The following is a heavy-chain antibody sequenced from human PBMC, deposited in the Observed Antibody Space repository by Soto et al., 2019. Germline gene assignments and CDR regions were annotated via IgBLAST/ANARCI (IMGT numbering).Heavy chain of an antibody. CDR3: ARLRPITMIGSWFDP. D-gene: IGHD3-22*01. CDR1: GGSISGSSYY. CDR2: IYYSGST. Sequence: SETLSLTCTVSGGSISGSSYYWGWIRQPPGKGLEWIGSIYYSGSTYYNPSLKSRVTISVDTSKNQFSLKLSSVTAADTAVYYCARLRPITMIGSWFDPWGQGTLVTVSS. V-gene: IGHV4-39*01. J-gene: IGHJ5*02.